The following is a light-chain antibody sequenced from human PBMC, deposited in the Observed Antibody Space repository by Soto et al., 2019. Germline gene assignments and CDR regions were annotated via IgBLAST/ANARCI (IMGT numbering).Light chain of an antibody. CDR3: QTYSTSWT. V-gene: IGKV1-39*01. CDR1: QSISNY. J-gene: IGKJ1*01. Sequence: DIQMTQSPSSLSASVGDRVTITCRASQSISNYLNWYQQKPGKAPKLLIYAASSLQGGVPSRFSGSGSGTDFTLTISSLQPEDFATYYCQTYSTSWTFGQGTKVDIK. CDR2: AAS.